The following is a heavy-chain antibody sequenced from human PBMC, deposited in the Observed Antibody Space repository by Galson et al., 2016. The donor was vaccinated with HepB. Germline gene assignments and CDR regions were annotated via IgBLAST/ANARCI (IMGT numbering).Heavy chain of an antibody. Sequence: TLSLTCTVSGGSISSGGYYWSWIRQHPGKGLEWIGYIYYSGSTYYNPSLKSRVTISEDTSKNQFSLKLSSVTAADTAVYFCVRHGSTYMDTTDYDYWGQGTLVTVSS. D-gene: IGHD1-1*01. CDR1: GGSISSGGYY. J-gene: IGHJ4*02. CDR2: IYYSGST. V-gene: IGHV4-31*03. CDR3: VRHGSTYMDTTDYDY.